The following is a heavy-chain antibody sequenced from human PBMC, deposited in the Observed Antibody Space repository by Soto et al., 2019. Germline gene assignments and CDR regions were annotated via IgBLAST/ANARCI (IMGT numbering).Heavy chain of an antibody. CDR2: MFPWTSDT. J-gene: IGHJ4*02. D-gene: IGHD1-7*01. V-gene: IGHV5-51*01. CDR1: GYTFNSLW. Sequence: PGESLKIPCQGSGYTFNSLWIGWVRQMPGEGLEWMGLMFPWTSDTSYIPSFQGHVSISVDRSTGTGHLQWNSLKASDTAMYYWVTTRDGTTFFPHWGQGTPVTVSS. CDR3: VTTRDGTTFFPH.